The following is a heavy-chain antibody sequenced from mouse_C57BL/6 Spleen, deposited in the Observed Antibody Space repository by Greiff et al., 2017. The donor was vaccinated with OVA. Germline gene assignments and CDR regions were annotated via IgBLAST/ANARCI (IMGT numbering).Heavy chain of an antibody. Sequence: QVQLQQPGAELVKPGSSVKLSCKASGYTFTSYWMHWVKQRPGQGLEWIGMIHPNSGSTNYNEKFKSKATLTVDKSSSTAYMQLSSLTSEDSAVYYCARADSSGYENYIDYWGQGTTLTVSS. D-gene: IGHD3-2*02. CDR1: GYTFTSYW. CDR2: IHPNSGST. V-gene: IGHV1-64*01. CDR3: ARADSSGYENYIDY. J-gene: IGHJ2*01.